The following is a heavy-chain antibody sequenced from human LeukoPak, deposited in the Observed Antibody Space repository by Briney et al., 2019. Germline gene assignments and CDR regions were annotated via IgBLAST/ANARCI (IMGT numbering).Heavy chain of an antibody. V-gene: IGHV4-59*01. CDR3: ARGSRDGYKGRSDAFDI. Sequence: SETLSLTCTVSGGSISSCYWSWIRQPPGKGLEWIGYIYYSGSTNYNPSLKSRVTISVDTSKDQFSLKLSSVTAADTAVYYCARGSRDGYKGRSDAFDIWGQGTMVTVSS. J-gene: IGHJ3*02. CDR2: IYYSGST. CDR1: GGSISSCY. D-gene: IGHD5-24*01.